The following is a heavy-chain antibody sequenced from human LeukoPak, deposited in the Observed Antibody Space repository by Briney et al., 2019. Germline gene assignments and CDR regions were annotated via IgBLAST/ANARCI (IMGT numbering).Heavy chain of an antibody. D-gene: IGHD5-18*01. CDR3: ARGGARGYSYGSFFDY. Sequence: GGSLRLSRAASGFTFSSYGMHWVRQAPGKGLEWVAVIWYDGSNKYYADSVKGRFTISRDNSKNTLYLQMNSLRAEDTAVYYCARGGARGYSYGSFFDYWGQGTLVTVSS. CDR2: IWYDGSNK. CDR1: GFTFSSYG. J-gene: IGHJ4*02. V-gene: IGHV3-33*01.